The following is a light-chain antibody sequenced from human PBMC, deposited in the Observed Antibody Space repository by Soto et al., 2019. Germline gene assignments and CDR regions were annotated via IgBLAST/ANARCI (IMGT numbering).Light chain of an antibody. Sequence: DIVMTQSPLSLPVTPGEPASISCRSSQSLLHSNGYNYLDWYLQKPGQSPQLLIYLGSNRASGVPDRFSGSGSGTDFTLKISRLEPEDFAVYYCQQYSSSRTFGQGTRWIS. CDR1: QSLLHSNGYNY. CDR3: QQYSSSRT. J-gene: IGKJ1*01. V-gene: IGKV2-28*01. CDR2: LGS.